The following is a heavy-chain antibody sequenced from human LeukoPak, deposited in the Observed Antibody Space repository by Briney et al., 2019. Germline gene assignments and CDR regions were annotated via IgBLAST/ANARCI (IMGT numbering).Heavy chain of an antibody. Sequence: SGGSLRLSCVASGFTFSSYGMHWVRQAPGKGLEWVAFIRYDGSNKYYADSVKGRFTISRDNSKNTLYLQMNSLRAEDTAVYYCARGPITRYYYYGMDVWGQGTTVTVSS. J-gene: IGHJ6*02. D-gene: IGHD3-3*01. CDR1: GFTFSSYG. CDR3: ARGPITRYYYYGMDV. V-gene: IGHV3-30*02. CDR2: IRYDGSNK.